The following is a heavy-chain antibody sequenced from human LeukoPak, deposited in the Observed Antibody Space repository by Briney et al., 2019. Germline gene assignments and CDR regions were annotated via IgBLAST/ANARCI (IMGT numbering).Heavy chain of an antibody. D-gene: IGHD6-19*01. CDR3: AREDAVSSDDAFDL. J-gene: IGHJ3*01. V-gene: IGHV4-39*07. CDR1: GGSVSTIDYY. Sequence: SETLSLTCTVSGGSVSTIDYYWGWIRQPLGKGLEWIGSVYYSGSTYYNAPLKSRVTISVDTSKNQFSLKLSAVTAADTAMYYCAREDAVSSDDAFDLWGQGTMVTVS. CDR2: VYYSGST.